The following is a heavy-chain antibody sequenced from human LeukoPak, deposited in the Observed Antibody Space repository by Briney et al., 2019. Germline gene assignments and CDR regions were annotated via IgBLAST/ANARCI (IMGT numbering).Heavy chain of an antibody. CDR3: ARAATVSRSIQH. CDR1: GGSFSGYY. Sequence: SETLSLTCAVYGGSFSGYYWSWIRQPPGKGLEWIGEINHSGSTNYNPSLKSRVTISVDTSKNQFSLKLSSVTAADTAVYYCARAATVSRSIQHWGQGTLVTVSS. V-gene: IGHV4-34*01. CDR2: INHSGST. J-gene: IGHJ1*01. D-gene: IGHD4-4*01.